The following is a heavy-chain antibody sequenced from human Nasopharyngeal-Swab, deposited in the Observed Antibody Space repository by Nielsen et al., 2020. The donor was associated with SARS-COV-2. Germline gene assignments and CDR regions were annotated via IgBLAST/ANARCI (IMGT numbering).Heavy chain of an antibody. J-gene: IGHJ4*02. D-gene: IGHD1-26*01. CDR2: INAGNGNT. V-gene: IGHV1-3*01. CDR3: ARGGPSSWPADQYSGSPIQL. Sequence: WVRQAPGQRLEWMGWINAGNGNTKYSQKFQGRVTITRDTSASTAYMELSSLRSEDTAVYYRARGGPSSWPADQYSGSPIQLWGQGTLVTVSS.